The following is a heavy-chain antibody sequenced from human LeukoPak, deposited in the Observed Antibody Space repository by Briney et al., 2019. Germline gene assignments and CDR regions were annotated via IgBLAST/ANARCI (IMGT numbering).Heavy chain of an antibody. CDR1: GFTFSSYG. Sequence: PGRSLRHSRAASGFTFSSYGMHWARQAPGKGLEWVAVIWYDGSNKYYADSVKGRFTISRDNSKNTLYLQMNSLRAEDTAVYYCARDEGDYYFDYWGQGTLVTVSS. CDR2: IWYDGSNK. D-gene: IGHD2-21*02. V-gene: IGHV3-33*01. CDR3: ARDEGDYYFDY. J-gene: IGHJ4*02.